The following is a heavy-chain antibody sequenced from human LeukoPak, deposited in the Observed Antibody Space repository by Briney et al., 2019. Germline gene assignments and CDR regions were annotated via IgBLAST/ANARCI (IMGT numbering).Heavy chain of an antibody. CDR2: IYYSGST. Sequence: SPSETLSLTCTVSGGSISSYYWSWIRQPPGKGLEWIGYIYYSGSTDYNPSLKSRVTISVDTSKNQFSLKLSSVTAADTAVYYCARNRDGYNSFDYWGQGTLVTVSS. V-gene: IGHV4-59*08. CDR3: ARNRDGYNSFDY. D-gene: IGHD5-24*01. CDR1: GGSISSYY. J-gene: IGHJ4*02.